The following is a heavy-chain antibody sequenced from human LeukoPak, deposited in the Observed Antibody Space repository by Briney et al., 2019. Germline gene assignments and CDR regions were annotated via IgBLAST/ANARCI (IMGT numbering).Heavy chain of an antibody. J-gene: IGHJ6*02. Sequence: SETLSLTCTVSGASISSYYWSWIRQPAGKGLEWIGRIYTSGSTNYNPSLKSRVTMSVDTSKNQFSLKLSSVTAADTAVYHCARDFASSGYSYYYYGLDVWGQGTTVTVSS. V-gene: IGHV4-4*07. CDR2: IYTSGST. CDR1: GASISSYY. D-gene: IGHD3-22*01. CDR3: ARDFASSGYSYYYYGLDV.